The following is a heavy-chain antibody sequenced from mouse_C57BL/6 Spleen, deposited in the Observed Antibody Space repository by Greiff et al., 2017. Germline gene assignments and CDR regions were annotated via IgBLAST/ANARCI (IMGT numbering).Heavy chain of an antibody. CDR2: IDPSDSET. V-gene: IGHV1-52*01. Sequence: QVQLQQPGAELVRPGASVKLSCKASGYTFTSYWMHWVKQRPIQGLEWIGNIDPSDSETHYNQKFKVKATLTVDKSSSKAYMQLSSLTSEDSAVYYCSRRGDYYDRSYIDYWGQGTTLTGSS. D-gene: IGHD1-1*01. CDR3: SRRGDYYDRSYIDY. J-gene: IGHJ2*01. CDR1: GYTFTSYW.